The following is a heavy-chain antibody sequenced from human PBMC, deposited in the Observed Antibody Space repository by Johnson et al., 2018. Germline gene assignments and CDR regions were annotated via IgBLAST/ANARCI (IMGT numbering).Heavy chain of an antibody. J-gene: IGHJ6*03. CDR1: GFNFSSYA. D-gene: IGHD6-13*01. CDR3: AKCGMYSSSWDYYYYMDV. Sequence: EVQLLESGGGLVQPGGSLRLSCAASGFNFSSYAMSWVRQAPGKGLEWVSAISGSGGSTYYADSVKGRFTNSRDNSKNTLYLQMNSLRAEDTAVYYCAKCGMYSSSWDYYYYMDVWGKGTTVTVSS. CDR2: ISGSGGST. V-gene: IGHV3-23*01.